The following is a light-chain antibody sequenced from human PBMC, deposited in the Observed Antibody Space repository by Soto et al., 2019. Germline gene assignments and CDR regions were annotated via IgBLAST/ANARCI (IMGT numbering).Light chain of an antibody. Sequence: QSVLTQPASVSGSPGQSITISCTGTRSDIGAYNFVSWYQHHPGEVPKLILYDVNVRPSGVSNRFSGSKSGNTASQTISGLQSEDEDDYYCTSWTTSTTMIFGGGTKLTVL. J-gene: IGLJ2*01. CDR1: RSDIGAYNF. CDR2: DVN. CDR3: TSWTTSTTMI. V-gene: IGLV2-14*03.